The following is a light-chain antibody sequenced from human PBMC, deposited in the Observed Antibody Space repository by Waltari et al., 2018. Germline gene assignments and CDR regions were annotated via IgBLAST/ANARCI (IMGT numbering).Light chain of an antibody. J-gene: IGKJ4*01. CDR2: AAS. V-gene: IGKV1-9*01. CDR1: KVIGSY. Sequence: DIQLTQSPSFLSASLGDRATIMSRAGKVIGSYLAWYQQKQRKAPNLLIYAASTLQSGVPSRFSGSGSGTEFTLTISSLQPEDFATYYCQQLFSYPVTFGGGTKVEIK. CDR3: QQLFSYPVT.